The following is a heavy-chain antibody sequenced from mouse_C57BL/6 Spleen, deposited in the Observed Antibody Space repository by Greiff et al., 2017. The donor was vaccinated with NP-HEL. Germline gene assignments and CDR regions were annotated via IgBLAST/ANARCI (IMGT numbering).Heavy chain of an antibody. CDR1: GYAFTNYL. D-gene: IGHD6-2*01. Sequence: VQLQQSGAELVRPGTSVKVSCKASGYAFTNYLIEWVKQRPGQGLEWIGVINPGSGGTNYNEKFKGKATLTADKSSSTAYMQLSSLTSEDSAVYVCARSESDEAMDYWGQGTSVTVAS. J-gene: IGHJ4*01. V-gene: IGHV1-54*01. CDR3: ARSESDEAMDY. CDR2: INPGSGGT.